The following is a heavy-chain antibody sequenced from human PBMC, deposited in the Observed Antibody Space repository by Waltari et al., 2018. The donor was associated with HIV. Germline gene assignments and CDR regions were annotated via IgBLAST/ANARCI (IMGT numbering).Heavy chain of an antibody. CDR3: AKNGATLTTSSYYYYYGMDV. D-gene: IGHD4-4*01. CDR1: GVTFSGHD. V-gene: IGHV3-30*02. Sequence: QVQLVESGGGVVQLGGSLRLSCGASGVTFSGHDMHWVRQAPGRGLEWVTDMRSDGSSKNDTESVKGRFTIYRDNSKNTVYLQMNSLRPEDTAVYFCAKNGATLTTSSYYYYYGMDVWGQGTTVTVSS. CDR2: MRSDGSSK. J-gene: IGHJ6*02.